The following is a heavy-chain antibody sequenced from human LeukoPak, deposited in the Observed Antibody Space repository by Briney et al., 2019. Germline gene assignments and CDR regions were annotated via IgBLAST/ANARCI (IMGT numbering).Heavy chain of an antibody. CDR3: ANNAGRAGYSYYYSGMDL. Sequence: ASVKVSCKASGYTFTSYYMHWVRQAPGQGLEWMGIINPSGGSTSYAQKFQGRVTMTRDTSTSTAYMELSSLRSDDTAVYYCANNAGRAGYSYYYSGMDLWGQGTTVTVSS. CDR1: GYTFTSYY. D-gene: IGHD1-14*01. CDR2: INPSGGST. J-gene: IGHJ6*02. V-gene: IGHV1-46*01.